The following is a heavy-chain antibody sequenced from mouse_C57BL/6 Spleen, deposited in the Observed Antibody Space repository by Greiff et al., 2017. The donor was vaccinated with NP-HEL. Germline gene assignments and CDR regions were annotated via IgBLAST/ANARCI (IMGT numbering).Heavy chain of an antibody. CDR2: ISYDGSN. Sequence: EVQLQESGPGLVKPSQSLSLTCSVTGYSITSGYYWNWIRQFPGNKLEWMGYISYDGSNNYNPSLKNRISITRDTSKNQFFLKLNSVTTEDTATYYCARLAVVALYYAMDYWGQGTSVTVSS. D-gene: IGHD1-1*01. J-gene: IGHJ4*01. CDR1: GYSITSGYY. V-gene: IGHV3-6*01. CDR3: ARLAVVALYYAMDY.